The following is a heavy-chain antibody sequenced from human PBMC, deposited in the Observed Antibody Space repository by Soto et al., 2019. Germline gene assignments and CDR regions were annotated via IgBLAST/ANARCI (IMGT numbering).Heavy chain of an antibody. CDR1: GGSFSGYY. V-gene: IGHV4-34*01. D-gene: IGHD2-2*01. CDR2: INHSGST. CDR3: ARGYCSSTSCYFHFDY. Sequence: QVQLQQWGAGLLKPSETLSLTCAVYGGSFSGYYWSWIRQPPGKGLEWIGEINHSGSTNYNPSLKSRVTISVDTSKNPFSLKLSSVTAADTAVYYCARGYCSSTSCYFHFDYWGQGTLVTVSS. J-gene: IGHJ4*02.